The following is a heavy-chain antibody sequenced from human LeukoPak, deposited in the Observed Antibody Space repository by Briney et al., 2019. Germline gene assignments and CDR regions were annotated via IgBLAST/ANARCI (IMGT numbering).Heavy chain of an antibody. CDR1: GASISRYY. D-gene: IGHD1-26*01. CDR3: GRYRAVLKCCDCMDV. Sequence: SETLSLTCTVSGASISRYYWSWIRQPPGKGLGWIGRIYTSGTSNYNPSLKSRVTISLDLSKNQFSLKLNSVTAADTAVYYFGRYRAVLKCCDCMDVWGQGTTVTVSS. J-gene: IGHJ6*02. CDR2: IYTSGTS. V-gene: IGHV4-4*07.